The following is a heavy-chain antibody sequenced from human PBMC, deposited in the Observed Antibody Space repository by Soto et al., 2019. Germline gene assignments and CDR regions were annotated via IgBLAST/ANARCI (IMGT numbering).Heavy chain of an antibody. CDR3: AHLATMVRGPHDWFDP. J-gene: IGHJ5*02. CDR2: IYWDDDK. D-gene: IGHD3-10*01. V-gene: IGHV2-5*02. Sequence: SGPTLVNPTQTLTLTCTFSGFSLSTSGVGVGWIRQPPGKALEWLALIYWDDDKRYSPSLKSRLTITKDTSKNQVVLTMTNMDPVDTATYYCAHLATMVRGPHDWFDPWGQGTLVTVSS. CDR1: GFSLSTSGVG.